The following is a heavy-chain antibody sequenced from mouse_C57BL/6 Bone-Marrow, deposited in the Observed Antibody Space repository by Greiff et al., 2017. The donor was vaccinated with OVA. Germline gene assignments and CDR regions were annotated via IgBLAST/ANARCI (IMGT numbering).Heavy chain of an antibody. CDR2: INYDGSST. Sequence: EVMLVESEGGLVQPGSSMKLSCTASGFTFSDYYMAWVRQVPEKGLEWVANINYDGSSTYYLDSLKSRFIISRDNAKNILYLQMSSLKSEDTATYYCARVPYGSILYDYAMDYWGQGTSVTVSS. D-gene: IGHD1-1*01. CDR3: ARVPYGSILYDYAMDY. CDR1: GFTFSDYY. J-gene: IGHJ4*01. V-gene: IGHV5-16*01.